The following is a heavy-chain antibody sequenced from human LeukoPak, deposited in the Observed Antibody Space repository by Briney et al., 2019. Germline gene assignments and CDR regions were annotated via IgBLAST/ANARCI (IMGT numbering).Heavy chain of an antibody. Sequence: PGGSLRLSCAASGFSFSTYSMNWVRQAPGKGLEWVSYISRTSDTIYYADSVKGRFTISRDNAKNSLYLQMNSLRAEDTAVYYCARDLIGYCSGGSCHAAVFDYWGQGTLVSVSS. CDR2: ISRTSDTI. CDR1: GFSFSTYS. D-gene: IGHD2-15*01. CDR3: ARDLIGYCSGGSCHAAVFDY. J-gene: IGHJ4*02. V-gene: IGHV3-48*04.